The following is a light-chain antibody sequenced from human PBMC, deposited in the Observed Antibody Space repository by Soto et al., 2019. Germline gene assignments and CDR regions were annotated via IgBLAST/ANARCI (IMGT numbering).Light chain of an antibody. J-gene: IGKJ1*01. CDR2: DAS. V-gene: IGKV1-5*01. Sequence: DIQMTQSPSTLSASVGDRGTTTCRAGQSISSWLAWYQQKPGKAPKLLIYDASSLESGAPSRFSGSGSGTEFTLTISSLQPDDFATYYCQQYNSQWTFGQGTKV. CDR3: QQYNSQWT. CDR1: QSISSW.